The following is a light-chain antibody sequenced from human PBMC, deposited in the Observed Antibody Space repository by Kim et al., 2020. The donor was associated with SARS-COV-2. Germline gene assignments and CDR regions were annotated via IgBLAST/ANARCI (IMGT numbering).Light chain of an antibody. V-gene: IGKV2-30*02. Sequence: DVVMTQSPLSLPVTLGQPASISCRSSQSLVHSDGNTYLNWFQQRPGQSPRRLIYKVSNRDSGVPDRFSGSGSGTDFTLKISRVEAEDVGVYYCMQGTHWPASFGEGTKVEI. CDR1: QSLVHSDGNTY. J-gene: IGKJ4*01. CDR3: MQGTHWPAS. CDR2: KVS.